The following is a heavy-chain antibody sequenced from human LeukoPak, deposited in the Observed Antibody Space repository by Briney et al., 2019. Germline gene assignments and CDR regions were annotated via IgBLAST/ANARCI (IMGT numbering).Heavy chain of an antibody. Sequence: SGGSLRLSCAASGFTFSSYAMSWVRQAPGKGLEWVSAISGSGGSTYYADSVKGRFTISRDNSKNTLYLQMNSLRAEDTAVYYCARGKAFWSGYLHYYYYGMDVWGQGTTVTVSS. CDR1: GFTFSSYA. J-gene: IGHJ6*02. V-gene: IGHV3-23*01. D-gene: IGHD3-3*01. CDR2: ISGSGGST. CDR3: ARGKAFWSGYLHYYYYGMDV.